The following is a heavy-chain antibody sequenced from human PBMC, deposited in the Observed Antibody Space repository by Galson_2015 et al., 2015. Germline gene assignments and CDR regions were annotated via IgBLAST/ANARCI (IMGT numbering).Heavy chain of an antibody. CDR3: ARESDARYYYGMDV. V-gene: IGHV7-4-1*02. Sequence: SVKVSCKASGYTFTSYAMNWVRQAPGQGLEWMGWNNTNTGNPTYAQGFTGRFVFSLDTSVSTAYLQISSLKAEDTAVYYCARESDARYYYGMDVWGQGTTVTVSS. J-gene: IGHJ6*02. CDR1: GYTFTSYA. CDR2: NNTNTGNP.